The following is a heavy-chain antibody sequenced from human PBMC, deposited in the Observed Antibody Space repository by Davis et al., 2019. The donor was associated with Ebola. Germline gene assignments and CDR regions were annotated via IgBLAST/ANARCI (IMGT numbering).Heavy chain of an antibody. J-gene: IGHJ4*02. Sequence: GESLKISCVASGFTFDDYGLSWIRQAPGKGLEWVSGIKWNGDSTGHADSVKGRFTISRDNAKNSLYLQMNSLRVEDTALYYCARDLSSGSHDWGQGTLVTVSS. D-gene: IGHD1-26*01. V-gene: IGHV3-20*04. CDR3: ARDLSSGSHD. CDR1: GFTFDDYG. CDR2: IKWNGDST.